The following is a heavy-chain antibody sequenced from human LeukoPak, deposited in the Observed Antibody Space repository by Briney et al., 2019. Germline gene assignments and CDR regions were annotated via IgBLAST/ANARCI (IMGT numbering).Heavy chain of an antibody. D-gene: IGHD5-12*01. J-gene: IGHJ3*02. CDR3: ASPISGYDAFDI. CDR2: IWYDGSNK. V-gene: IGHV3-33*01. Sequence: PGGYLRLSCAASGFTFSSYGMHWVRQVPGKGLEWVAVIWYDGSNKYYADSVKGRFTISRDNSKNTLYLQMNSLRAEDTAVYYCASPISGYDAFDIWGQGTMVTVSS. CDR1: GFTFSSYG.